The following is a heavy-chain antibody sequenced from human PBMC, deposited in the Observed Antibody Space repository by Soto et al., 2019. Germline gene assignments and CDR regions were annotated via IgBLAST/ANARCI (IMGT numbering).Heavy chain of an antibody. CDR3: ARDGYGDYPVDY. CDR1: GFTFSSYW. V-gene: IGHV3-74*01. CDR2: INRDGSST. J-gene: IGHJ4*02. D-gene: IGHD4-17*01. Sequence: EVQLVESGGGLVQPGGSLRLSCVASGFTFSSYWMHWVRQAPGKGVVWVSRINRDGSSTSYADSVKGRFTISRDNAKNTLYLQMNSLGAEDTAMYFCARDGYGDYPVDYWGQGTLVTVSS.